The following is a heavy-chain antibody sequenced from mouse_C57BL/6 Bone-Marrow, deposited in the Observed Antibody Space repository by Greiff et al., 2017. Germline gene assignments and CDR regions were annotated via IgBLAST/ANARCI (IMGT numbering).Heavy chain of an antibody. CDR3: AKKWGGSYAMDY. CDR1: GFSLTSYG. CDR2: IWRGGST. V-gene: IGHV2-5*01. Sequence: VQRVESGPGLVQPSQSLSITCTVSGFSLTSYGVHWVRQSPGKGLEWLGVIWRGGSTDYNAAFMSRLSITKDNSKSQVFFKMNSLQADDTAIYYCAKKWGGSYAMDYWGQGTSVTVSS. J-gene: IGHJ4*01.